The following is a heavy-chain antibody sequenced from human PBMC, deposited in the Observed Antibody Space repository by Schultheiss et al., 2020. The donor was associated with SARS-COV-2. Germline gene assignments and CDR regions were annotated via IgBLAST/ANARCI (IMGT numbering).Heavy chain of an antibody. Sequence: GGSLRLSCAASGFTFSSYGMHWVRQAPGKGLEWVAVIWYDGSNKYYADSVKGRFTISRDNSKNTLYLQMNSLRAEDTAVYYCARDVAHPGGFGVVIIPGGMDVWGQGTTVTVAS. CDR1: GFTFSSYG. D-gene: IGHD3-3*01. J-gene: IGHJ6*02. CDR2: IWYDGSNK. CDR3: ARDVAHPGGFGVVIIPGGMDV. V-gene: IGHV3-33*01.